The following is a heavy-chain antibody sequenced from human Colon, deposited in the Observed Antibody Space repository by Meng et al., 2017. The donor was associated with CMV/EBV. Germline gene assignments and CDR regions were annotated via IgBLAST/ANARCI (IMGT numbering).Heavy chain of an antibody. CDR3: TKGAWVDY. V-gene: IGHV3-23*01. CDR1: GFPFNTFD. Sequence: GESLKISCAASGFPFNTFDMIWVRQAPGKGLEWVSVIYGRDGSTFYADSVRGRFTISKENSDNRLHLQMNSLRVEDTALHYCTKGAWVDYLGQGTLVTVSS. D-gene: IGHD1-26*01. J-gene: IGHJ4*02. CDR2: IYGRDGST.